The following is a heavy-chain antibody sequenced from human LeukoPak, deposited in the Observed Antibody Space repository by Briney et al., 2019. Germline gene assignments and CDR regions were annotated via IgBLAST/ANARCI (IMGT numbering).Heavy chain of an antibody. CDR3: ARGIAAAGPLYYYYGMDV. CDR2: IYYSGST. CDR1: GGSISSYY. Sequence: SETLSLTCTVSGGSISSYYWSWIRQPPGKGLEWIGYIYYSGSTNYNPSLKSRVTISVDTSKNQFSLKLSSVTAADTAVYYCARGIAAAGPLYYYYGMDVWGQGTTVTVSS. V-gene: IGHV4-59*01. D-gene: IGHD6-13*01. J-gene: IGHJ6*02.